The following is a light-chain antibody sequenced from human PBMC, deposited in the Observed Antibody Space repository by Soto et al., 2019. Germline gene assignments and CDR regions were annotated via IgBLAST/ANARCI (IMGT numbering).Light chain of an antibody. Sequence: DIVMTQSPDSLAVSLGERATINCKSSQRVLYSSNNKNYLAWYQQKPGQPPMLLIYWASTRESGVPDRFRGSGSGTDFTLTITSLQAEDVAVYYCQQYYSIPLGFGGGTKVEIK. J-gene: IGKJ4*01. V-gene: IGKV4-1*01. CDR1: QRVLYSSNNKNY. CDR3: QQYYSIPLG. CDR2: WAS.